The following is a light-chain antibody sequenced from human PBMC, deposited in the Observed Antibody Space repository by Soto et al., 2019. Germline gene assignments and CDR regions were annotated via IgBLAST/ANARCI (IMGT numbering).Light chain of an antibody. CDR1: QTIMTY. V-gene: IGKV1-39*01. Sequence: EIQMTQSPSSLSASVGDEFTITCLASQTIMTYLNWYQLKTGKPPRLLIYAASSLQSWVPSRLSGSGSGKDFTITISSLQPEDFATYSCHQSYNSPQTFGRGTKVAIK. CDR2: AAS. J-gene: IGKJ1*01. CDR3: HQSYNSPQT.